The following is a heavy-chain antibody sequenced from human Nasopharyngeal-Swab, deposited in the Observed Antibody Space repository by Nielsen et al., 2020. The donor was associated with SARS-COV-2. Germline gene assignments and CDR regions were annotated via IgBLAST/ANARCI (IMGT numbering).Heavy chain of an antibody. Sequence: WARQAPGQGLEWTGWINTNTGNPTYAQGFTGRFVFSLDTSVSTAYLQISSLKAEDTAVYYCARVNVVYYYYGMDVWGQGTTITVSS. CDR2: INTNTGNP. J-gene: IGHJ6*02. D-gene: IGHD2-15*01. CDR3: ARVNVVYYYYGMDV. V-gene: IGHV7-4-1*02.